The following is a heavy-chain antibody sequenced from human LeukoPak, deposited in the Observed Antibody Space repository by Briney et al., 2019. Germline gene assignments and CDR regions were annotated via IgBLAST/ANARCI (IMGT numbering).Heavy chain of an antibody. V-gene: IGHV3-21*01. CDR1: GFTFSSYS. CDR3: ARRDYSNVTPQFYFDY. CDR2: ISSSSSYI. J-gene: IGHJ4*02. Sequence: GGSLRLSCAAAGFTFSSYSMNWVRQAPGKGLEWVSSISSSSSYIYYADSVKGRFTISRDNAKNSLYLQMNSLRAEDTAVYYCARRDYSNVTPQFYFDYWGQGTLVTVSS. D-gene: IGHD4-11*01.